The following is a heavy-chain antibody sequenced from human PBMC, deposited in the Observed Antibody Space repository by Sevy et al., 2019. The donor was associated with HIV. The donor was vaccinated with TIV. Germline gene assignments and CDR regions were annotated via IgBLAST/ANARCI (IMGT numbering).Heavy chain of an antibody. CDR2: INTANGNT. D-gene: IGHD5-18*01. J-gene: IGHJ4*02. CDR1: GYSFITKT. V-gene: IGHV1-3*04. Sequence: ASVKVSCKASGYSFITKTIHWVRQAPGQGPEWMGWINTANGNTKSSVNLRGRVTLTRDTSANTAYMELRSLKFEDTAVYYCARDTGMTRGFDHWGQGTLVTVSS. CDR3: ARDTGMTRGFDH.